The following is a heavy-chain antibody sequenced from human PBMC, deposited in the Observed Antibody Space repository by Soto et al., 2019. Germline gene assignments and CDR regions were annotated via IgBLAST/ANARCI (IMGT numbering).Heavy chain of an antibody. Sequence: PRLSCAASGFTFSNAWMSWVRQAPGKGLEWVGRIKSKTDGGTTDYAAPVKGRFTISRDDSKNTLYLQMNSLKTEDTAVYYCTTDSDVVVPAATLYYYYYGMDVWGQGTTVTVS. J-gene: IGHJ6*02. CDR1: GFTFSNAW. CDR2: IKSKTDGGTT. D-gene: IGHD2-2*01. CDR3: TTDSDVVVPAATLYYYYYGMDV. V-gene: IGHV3-15*01.